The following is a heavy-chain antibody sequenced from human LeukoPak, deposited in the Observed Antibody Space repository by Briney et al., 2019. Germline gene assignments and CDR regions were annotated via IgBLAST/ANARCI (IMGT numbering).Heavy chain of an antibody. Sequence: GGSLRLSCAASGFTFSDYYMSWIRQAPGKGLEWVSYISSSGSTIYYADSVKGRFTISRDNAKNSLYLQMNSLRAEDTAVYYCPRDNSSGWYGVDYWGQGTLVTVSS. CDR2: ISSSGSTI. V-gene: IGHV3-11*01. CDR3: PRDNSSGWYGVDY. CDR1: GFTFSDYY. J-gene: IGHJ4*02. D-gene: IGHD6-19*01.